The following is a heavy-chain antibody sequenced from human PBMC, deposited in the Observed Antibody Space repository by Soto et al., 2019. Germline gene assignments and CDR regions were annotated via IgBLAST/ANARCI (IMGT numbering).Heavy chain of an antibody. CDR3: AREMGQLWLHEGGFDP. J-gene: IGHJ5*02. Sequence: GGSPRLSCAACGVTVCSYAMDGVRQDPGKGLEWVAVISYDGSNKYYADSVKGRFTISRDNSKNTLYLQMNSLRAEDTAVYYCAREMGQLWLHEGGFDPWGQGTLVTVSS. CDR1: GVTVCSYA. V-gene: IGHV3-30-3*01. D-gene: IGHD5-18*01. CDR2: ISYDGSNK.